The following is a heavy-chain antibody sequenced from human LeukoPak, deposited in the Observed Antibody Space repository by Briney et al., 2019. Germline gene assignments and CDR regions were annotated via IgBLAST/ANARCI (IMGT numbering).Heavy chain of an antibody. CDR1: GYTFTSYG. Sequence: ASVKVSCTASGYTFTSYGISWVRQAPGQGLEWMGWISPYSGGTIYAQKFQGRVTMTRDTSISTAYMELSSLRSDDTAVYYCARDPRGSVDSSSYFDYWGQGTLVTVSS. D-gene: IGHD1-26*01. CDR3: ARDPRGSVDSSSYFDY. V-gene: IGHV1-18*01. CDR2: ISPYSGGT. J-gene: IGHJ4*02.